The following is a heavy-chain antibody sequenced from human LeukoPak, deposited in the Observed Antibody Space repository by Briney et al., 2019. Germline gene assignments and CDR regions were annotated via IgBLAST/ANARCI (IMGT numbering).Heavy chain of an antibody. D-gene: IGHD3-22*01. Sequence: ASVKVSCKASGYTFTGYYMHWVRQAPGQGLEWMGWINSNSGGTNYAQEFQGWVTMTRDTSISTAYMELSRLRSDDTAVYYCARDRDYYNSSGLYPGYYYYYGMDVWGQGTTVTVSS. V-gene: IGHV1-2*04. CDR1: GYTFTGYY. CDR3: ARDRDYYNSSGLYPGYYYYYGMDV. J-gene: IGHJ6*02. CDR2: INSNSGGT.